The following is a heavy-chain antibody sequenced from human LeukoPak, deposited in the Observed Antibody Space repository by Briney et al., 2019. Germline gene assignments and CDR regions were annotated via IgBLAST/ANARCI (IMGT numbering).Heavy chain of an antibody. J-gene: IGHJ3*01. CDR1: GDSVSSNRAA. Sequence: SQTLSLTCAISGDSVSSNRAAWNWIRQSPSGGLEWLGRAYYRSKWYNDYAVSVKSRITVNPDTSKNQFSLQLNSVTPEDTAVYYCARGVAGKRGAFDVWGQGTMVTVSS. D-gene: IGHD6-19*01. V-gene: IGHV6-1*01. CDR3: ARGVAGKRGAFDV. CDR2: AYYRSKWYN.